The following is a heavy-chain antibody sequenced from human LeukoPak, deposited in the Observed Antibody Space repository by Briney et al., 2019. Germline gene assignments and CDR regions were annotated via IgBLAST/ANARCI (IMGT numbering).Heavy chain of an antibody. CDR1: GGSISSYY. CDR3: ARAEHSSGLDY. D-gene: IGHD3-22*01. CDR2: IYYSGST. J-gene: IGHJ4*02. Sequence: SETLSLTCTVSGGSISSYYWSWIRQPPGKGLEWIGYIYYSGSTNYNPSLKSRVTISVDTSKNQFSLKLSSVTAADTAVYYCARAEHSSGLDYWGQGTLVTVSS. V-gene: IGHV4-59*01.